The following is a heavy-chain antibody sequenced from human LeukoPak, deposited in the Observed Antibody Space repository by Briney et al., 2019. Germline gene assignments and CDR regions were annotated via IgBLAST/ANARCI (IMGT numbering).Heavy chain of an antibody. CDR2: INPNSGGT. CDR3: ARGGYSYGSYAFDI. V-gene: IGHV1-2*04. CDR1: GYTFTGYY. J-gene: IGHJ3*02. D-gene: IGHD5-18*01. Sequence: GASVKVSCKASGYTFTGYYMHWVRQAPGQGLEWMGWINPNSGGTNYAQKFQGWVTMTRDTSISTAYMELSRLRSDDTAVYYCARGGYSYGSYAFDIWGQGTMVTVSS.